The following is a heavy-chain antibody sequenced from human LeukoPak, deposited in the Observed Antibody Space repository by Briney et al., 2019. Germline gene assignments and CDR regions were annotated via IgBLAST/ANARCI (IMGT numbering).Heavy chain of an antibody. CDR3: ARGWFGEIPFDY. Sequence: SVKVSCKASGGTFSSYAISWVRQAPGQGLEWMGGIIPIFGTANYAQKFQGRVTITADKSTSTAYMELSSLRSEDTAVYYCARGWFGEIPFDYWGQGTLVTVSS. CDR1: GGTFSSYA. CDR2: IIPIFGTA. V-gene: IGHV1-69*06. J-gene: IGHJ4*02. D-gene: IGHD3-10*01.